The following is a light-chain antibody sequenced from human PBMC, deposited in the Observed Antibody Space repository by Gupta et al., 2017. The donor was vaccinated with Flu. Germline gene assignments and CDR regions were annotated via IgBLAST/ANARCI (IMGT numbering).Light chain of an antibody. J-gene: IGKJ5*01. CDR2: GAS. CDR3: QQYGSSPHVT. V-gene: IGKV3-20*01. CDR1: QSVSSSY. Sequence: DIVLTKSPVPLSVSPGERATLSCRASQSVSSSYLAWYQQKPGQAPRRLIYGASSRATGIQDRFSGSGSATDFTLTISRLEPEDVVVYYCQQYGSSPHVTFGQGTRLEIK.